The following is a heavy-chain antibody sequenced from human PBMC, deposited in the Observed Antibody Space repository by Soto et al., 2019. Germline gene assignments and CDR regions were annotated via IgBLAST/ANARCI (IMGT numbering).Heavy chain of an antibody. D-gene: IGHD2-15*01. CDR3: ARDYGHDCSGGNCYFYF. J-gene: IGHJ4*02. CDR2: IIPLFGTA. V-gene: IGHV1-69*01. Sequence: QVQLVQSGAEVKKPGSSVKVSCKASGGTFSRYAINWVRQAPGHGLEWMGGIIPLFGTAKYAQKFQGRVTITADESTSTAHMELRSLRSEDTAVYYCARDYGHDCSGGNCYFYFWGQGILVTVSS. CDR1: GGTFSRYA.